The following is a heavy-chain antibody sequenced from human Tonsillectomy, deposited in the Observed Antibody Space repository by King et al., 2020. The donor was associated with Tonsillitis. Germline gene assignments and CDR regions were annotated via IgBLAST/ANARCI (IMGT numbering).Heavy chain of an antibody. CDR1: VFTFCTSA. J-gene: IGHJ5*02. V-gene: IGHV3-30*03. CDR3: ATPGYP. CDR2: ISFDGSNR. Sequence: VQLVESGGGVGQPGRSLRLSCAASVFTFCTSAMHWVRQAPGKGLEWVAIISFDGSNRQYYDSVKGRFTISRDNSKNTVYLQLNSLRIDETAVYYCATPGYPWGQGTLVTVSS.